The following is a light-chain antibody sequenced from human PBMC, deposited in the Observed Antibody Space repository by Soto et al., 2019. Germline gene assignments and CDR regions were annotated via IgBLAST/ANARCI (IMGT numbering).Light chain of an antibody. J-gene: IGKJ1*01. CDR1: QSVSSIY. CDR3: QQYGRSRWT. CDR2: GAS. Sequence: EIVLTQSPGTLSLSPGERATLSCRASQSVSSIYLAWYQQKPGQAPRLLIYGASSRATGIPDRFSGSASGTDFTLTISRLEPEDFAVYYCQQYGRSRWTFGQGTKLEI. V-gene: IGKV3-20*01.